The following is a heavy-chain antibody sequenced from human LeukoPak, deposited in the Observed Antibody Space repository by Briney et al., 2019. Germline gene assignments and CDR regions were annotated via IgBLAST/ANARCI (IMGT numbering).Heavy chain of an antibody. J-gene: IGHJ4*02. CDR3: TKGGFGVNRAFDY. CDR1: GFSFSTCA. V-gene: IGHV3-23*01. D-gene: IGHD3-3*01. Sequence: GGSLRLSCAASGFSFSTCAMSWVRQAPGKGLEWVSGISESWIGTYYPISVKGRFAISRDKSKNTLYLQMNSLGVDDTALYYCTKGGFGVNRAFDYWGQGALVTDSS. CDR2: ISESWIGT.